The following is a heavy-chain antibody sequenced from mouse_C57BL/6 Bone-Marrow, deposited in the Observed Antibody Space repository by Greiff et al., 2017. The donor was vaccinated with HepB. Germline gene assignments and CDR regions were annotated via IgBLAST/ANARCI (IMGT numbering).Heavy chain of an antibody. Sequence: DVKLVESGGGLVQPGGSMKLSCAASGFTFSDAWMDWVRQSPEKGLEWVAEIRNKANNHATYYAESVKGRFTISRDDSKSSVYLQMNSLGAEDTGIYYCARRKVITGNYFDDWGQGTTLTVAS. CDR3: ARRKVITGNYFDD. CDR1: GFTFSDAW. D-gene: IGHD2-4*01. J-gene: IGHJ2*01. CDR2: IRNKANNHAT. V-gene: IGHV6-6*01.